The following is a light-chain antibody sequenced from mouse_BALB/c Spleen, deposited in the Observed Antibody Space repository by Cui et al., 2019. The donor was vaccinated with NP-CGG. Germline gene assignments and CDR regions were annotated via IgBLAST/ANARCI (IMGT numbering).Light chain of an antibody. CDR2: GTK. CDR1: TGAVTTSNY. Sequence: AVVTQESALTTSPGETVTLTCRSSTGAVTTSNYANWVQEKPDHLFTGLIGGTKNRAPGVPARFSGSLIGDKAALTITGAQTEDEATYFCALWYSNHWVFGGGTKLTVL. V-gene: IGLV1*01. J-gene: IGLJ1*01. CDR3: ALWYSNHWV.